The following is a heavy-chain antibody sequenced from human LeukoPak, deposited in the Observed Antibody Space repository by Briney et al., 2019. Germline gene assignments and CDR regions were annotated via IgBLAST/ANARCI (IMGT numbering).Heavy chain of an antibody. CDR2: IRSDGSNK. Sequence: GGSLRLSCAASGFTFSSYDMHWVRQAPGKGLEWVAFIRSDGSNKYYADSVKGRFTISRDNSKNTLYLQMNSLRAEDTAVYFCAKDDYYDSSGDPNWFDPWGQGTLVTVSS. V-gene: IGHV3-30*02. D-gene: IGHD3-22*01. CDR3: AKDDYYDSSGDPNWFDP. J-gene: IGHJ5*02. CDR1: GFTFSSYD.